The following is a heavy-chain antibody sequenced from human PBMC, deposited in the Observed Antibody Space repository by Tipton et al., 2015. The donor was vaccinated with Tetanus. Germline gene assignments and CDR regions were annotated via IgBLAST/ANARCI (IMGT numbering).Heavy chain of an antibody. J-gene: IGHJ6*02. Sequence: QLVQSGAEVKKPGSSVKVSCKASGGTFSSYAISWVRQAPGQGLEWMGGIIPIFGTANYAQKFQGRVTITADESTSTAYMELSSLRSEDTPVYYCARSSGDGYGSGYYGMDVWGQGTTVTVSS. CDR2: IIPIFGTA. D-gene: IGHD5-24*01. CDR3: ARSSGDGYGSGYYGMDV. CDR1: GGTFSSYA. V-gene: IGHV1-69*01.